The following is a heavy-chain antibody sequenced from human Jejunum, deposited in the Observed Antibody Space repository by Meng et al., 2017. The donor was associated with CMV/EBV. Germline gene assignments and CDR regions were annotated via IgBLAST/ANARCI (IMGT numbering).Heavy chain of an antibody. Sequence: LQQAGQALVQPSLTRSLTCAISGDSVSSIGAIWNWIRQSPSRGLEWLGKTYYRSKWYNDYAPSVKSRITVKPDTSKNQFSLQLNSVTPEDTAVYYCARENGYEWYFDFWGRGTLVTVSS. CDR3: ARENGYEWYFDF. J-gene: IGHJ2*01. D-gene: IGHD6-13*01. CDR2: TYYRSKWYN. CDR1: GDSVSSIGAI. V-gene: IGHV6-1*01.